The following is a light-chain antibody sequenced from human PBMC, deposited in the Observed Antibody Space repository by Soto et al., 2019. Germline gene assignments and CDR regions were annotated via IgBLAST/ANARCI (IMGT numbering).Light chain of an antibody. CDR1: SSNIGPGYD. J-gene: IGLJ1*01. Sequence: QSVLTQPPSVSGAPGQRVTISCTGSSSNIGPGYDVHWYQQLPGTAPKLLIYSNTNRPSGVPDRFSGSRSGTSAPLAITGLQAEDEADYYCQSYDSSLSGSVFRTGTKVTVL. CDR3: QSYDSSLSGSV. V-gene: IGLV1-40*01. CDR2: SNT.